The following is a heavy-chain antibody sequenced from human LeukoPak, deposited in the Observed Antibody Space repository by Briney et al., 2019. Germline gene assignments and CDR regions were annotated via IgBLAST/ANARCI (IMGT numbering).Heavy chain of an antibody. V-gene: IGHV3-23*01. J-gene: IGHJ4*02. CDR3: AKDGQLLPLYFDY. CDR2: IDISGSNA. Sequence: PGGSLRLSCAASGFTFSSHAMSWVRQAPGRGLEWVSSIDISGSNAYYADSVKGRFTISRDNSRNTLYLQMNSLRAEDTAVYYCAKDGQLLPLYFDYWGQGTLVTVSS. D-gene: IGHD2-15*01. CDR1: GFTFSSHA.